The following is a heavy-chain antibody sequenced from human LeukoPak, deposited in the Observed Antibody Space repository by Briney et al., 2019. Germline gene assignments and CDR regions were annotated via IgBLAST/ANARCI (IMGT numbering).Heavy chain of an antibody. J-gene: IGHJ6*02. V-gene: IGHV3-30*18. CDR3: AKYSSSSNYYYGMDV. CDR2: VSGDGSHK. CDR1: GFTFSNYG. D-gene: IGHD6-13*01. Sequence: GGSLRLSCAASGFTFSNYGMHWVRQAPGKGLDWVAVVSGDGSHKQYADSVKGRFTVSRDNSEKTLYLQMNSLRAEDTAVYYCAKYSSSSNYYYGMDVWGQGTTVTVSS.